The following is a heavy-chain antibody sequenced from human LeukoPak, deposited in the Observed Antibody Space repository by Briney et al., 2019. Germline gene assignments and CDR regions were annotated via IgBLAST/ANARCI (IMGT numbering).Heavy chain of an antibody. V-gene: IGHV4-59*08. CDR3: ARHRAYYYDSSGYFFFDY. CDR2: MFYTENA. Sequence: PSETLSLTCSVSGGSITSYYWSWIRQSPGKGLEGIGYMFYTENANYNPSLKSRVTISVDTSKNQFSLKLSSVTAADTAVYYCARHRAYYYDSSGYFFFDYWGQGTLVTVSS. D-gene: IGHD3-22*01. J-gene: IGHJ4*02. CDR1: GGSITSYY.